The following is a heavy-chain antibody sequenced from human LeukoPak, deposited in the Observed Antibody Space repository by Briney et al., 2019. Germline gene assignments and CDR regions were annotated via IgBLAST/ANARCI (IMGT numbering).Heavy chain of an antibody. CDR3: ARDRGGYNMYYFDY. Sequence: ASVNVSCKASGYTFTGYYMHWVRQAPGQGLEWMGWINPNSGGTNYAQKFQGRVTITRDTSISTAYMELSRLRSDDTAVYYCARDRGGYNMYYFDYWGQGTLVTVSS. CDR2: INPNSGGT. V-gene: IGHV1-2*02. D-gene: IGHD5-24*01. CDR1: GYTFTGYY. J-gene: IGHJ4*02.